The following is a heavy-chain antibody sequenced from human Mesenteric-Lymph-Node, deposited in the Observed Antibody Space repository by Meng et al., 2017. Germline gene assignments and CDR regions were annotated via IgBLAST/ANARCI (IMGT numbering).Heavy chain of an antibody. CDR1: GGSLSGYY. D-gene: IGHD3-10*01. J-gene: IGHJ4*02. CDR2: VYHSGVT. Sequence: QLQLKQWGAEVLKPSETLSLTCAVHGGSLSGYYWSWIRQSPGEGLEWVGEVYHSGVTKYSQSLRSRVVISIDTSKNQFSLNLRSVSAADTAMYYCARGGATPMIIKYWGPGTLVTVSS. CDR3: ARGGATPMIIKY. V-gene: IGHV4-34*02.